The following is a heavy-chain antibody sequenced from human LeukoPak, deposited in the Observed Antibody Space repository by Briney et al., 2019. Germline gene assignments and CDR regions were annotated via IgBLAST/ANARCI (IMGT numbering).Heavy chain of an antibody. J-gene: IGHJ4*02. Sequence: GSSLRLSCAASGFTFSSYAMHWVRQAPGKGLEWVAVISYDGSNKYYADSVKGRFTISRDNSKNTLYLQMNSLRAEDTAVYYCARAFARTQYGSSSWYFAYWGQGTLVTVSS. CDR1: GFTFSSYA. CDR3: ARAFARTQYGSSSWYFAY. V-gene: IGHV3-30-3*01. D-gene: IGHD6-13*01. CDR2: ISYDGSNK.